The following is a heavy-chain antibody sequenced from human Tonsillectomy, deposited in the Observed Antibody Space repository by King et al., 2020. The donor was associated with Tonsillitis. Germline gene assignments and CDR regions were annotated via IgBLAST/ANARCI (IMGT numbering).Heavy chain of an antibody. V-gene: IGHV1-2*02. CDR1: GYTFTDYF. CDR2: INPNSGDT. CDR3: AREGRSGTFFLKAFDF. D-gene: IGHD1-26*01. J-gene: IGHJ3*01. Sequence: QLVQSGAELKKPGASVKVSCKASGYTFTDYFIHWLRQAPGQGLEWVGWINPNSGDTSYAHNFRGRVTMTRDTSITTANMDLSSLTSDDTAVYYCAREGRSGTFFLKAFDFWGQGTVVTVSS.